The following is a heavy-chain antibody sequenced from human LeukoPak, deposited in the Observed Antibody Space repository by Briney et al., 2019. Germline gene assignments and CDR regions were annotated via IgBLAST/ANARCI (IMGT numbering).Heavy chain of an antibody. Sequence: SETLSPTCAVYGGSFSGYYWSWIRQPPGKGLEWIGEINHSGSTNYNPSLKSRVTISVDTSKNQFSLKLSSVTAADTAVYYCAITSRMFFRIGPWGQGTLVTVSS. CDR2: INHSGST. J-gene: IGHJ5*02. V-gene: IGHV4-34*01. CDR3: AITSRMFFRIGP. CDR1: GGSFSGYY. D-gene: IGHD1-14*01.